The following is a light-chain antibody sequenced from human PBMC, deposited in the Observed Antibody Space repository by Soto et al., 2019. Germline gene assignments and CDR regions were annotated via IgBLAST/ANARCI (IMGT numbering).Light chain of an antibody. CDR1: QGISGW. Sequence: DIPMTQSPSSVSASVGDRVTITCRASQGISGWLAWYQQKPGEAPRLLIYAASNLQSGVPSRFSGSGSGTDLTITINSLQPEDFETYYCQQAKSFPLTFGQGTRLEIK. V-gene: IGKV1D-12*01. CDR2: AAS. J-gene: IGKJ5*01. CDR3: QQAKSFPLT.